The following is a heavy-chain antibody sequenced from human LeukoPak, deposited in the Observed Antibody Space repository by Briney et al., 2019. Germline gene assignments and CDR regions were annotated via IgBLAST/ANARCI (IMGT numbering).Heavy chain of an antibody. Sequence: SETLSLTCAVYGGSFSGYYWSWIRQPPGKGLEWIGEINHSGSTNYNPSLKSRVTISVDTSKHQFSLKLSSVTAADTAVYYCARGDYGDHGIDYWGQGTLVTVSS. CDR2: INHSGST. J-gene: IGHJ4*02. CDR3: ARGDYGDHGIDY. D-gene: IGHD4-17*01. CDR1: GGSFSGYY. V-gene: IGHV4-34*01.